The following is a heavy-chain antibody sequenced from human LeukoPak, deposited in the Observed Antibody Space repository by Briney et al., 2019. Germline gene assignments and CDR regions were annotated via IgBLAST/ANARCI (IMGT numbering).Heavy chain of an antibody. CDR1: GGSFTGYY. V-gene: IGHV4-34*01. CDR3: ARAVIPAADLDY. Sequence: SETLSLTCAVYGGSFTGYYWTWIRQPPGKGLEWIGEITHGGSTNYNSSLKSRVTISIDTSKNQFSLRLTSVTAADTAVYYCARAVIPAADLDYWGQGTLVTVSS. CDR2: ITHGGST. D-gene: IGHD2-2*01. J-gene: IGHJ4*02.